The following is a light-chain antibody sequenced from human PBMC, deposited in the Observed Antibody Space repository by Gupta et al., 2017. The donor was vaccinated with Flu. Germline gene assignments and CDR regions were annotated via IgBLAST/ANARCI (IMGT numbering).Light chain of an antibody. V-gene: IGKV2-28*01. CDR1: QSLLHSNGYNY. CDR2: LCS. CDR3: MQALQTPRT. Sequence: ISCRSSQSLLHSNGYNYLDWYLQKPGQSPQLLIYLCSNRASGVPDRFSGSGSGTDFTLKISRVEAEDVGVYYCMQALQTPRTFGQGTKVEIK. J-gene: IGKJ1*01.